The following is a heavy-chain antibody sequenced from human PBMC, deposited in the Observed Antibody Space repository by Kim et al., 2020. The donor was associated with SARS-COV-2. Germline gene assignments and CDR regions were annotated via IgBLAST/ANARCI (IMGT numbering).Heavy chain of an antibody. D-gene: IGHD3-3*02. CDR2: ISSSSSSTI. V-gene: IGHV3-48*02. J-gene: IGHJ6*02. Sequence: GGSLRLSCAASGFTFSSYSMNWVRQAPGKGLEWVSYISSSSSSTIYYADSVKGRFTISRDNAKNSLYLQMNSLRDEDTAVYYCARRHSSYYGMDVWGQGTTVTVSS. CDR1: GFTFSSYS. CDR3: ARRHSSYYGMDV.